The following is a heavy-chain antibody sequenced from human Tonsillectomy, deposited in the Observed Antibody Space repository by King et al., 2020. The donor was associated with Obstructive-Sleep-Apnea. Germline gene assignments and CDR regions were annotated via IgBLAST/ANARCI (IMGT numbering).Heavy chain of an antibody. CDR1: GITFSSYS. V-gene: IGHV3-48*04. CDR3: ATGGPDAFDF. Sequence: QLVQSGGGLVQSGGSLRLSCAASGITFSSYSMNWVRQAPGKGLEWVSYISSSTRTIYYADSVKGRFTISRDNAKNTLYLQMNSLRAEDTAVYYCATGGPDAFDFWGRGTMVTVSS. J-gene: IGHJ3*01. D-gene: IGHD3-16*01. CDR2: ISSSTRTI.